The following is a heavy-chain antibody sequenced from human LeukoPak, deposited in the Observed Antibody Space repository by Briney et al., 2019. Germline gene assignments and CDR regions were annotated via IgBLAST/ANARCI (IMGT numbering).Heavy chain of an antibody. V-gene: IGHV4-34*01. CDR2: INHSGST. J-gene: IGHJ4*02. Sequence: PSETLSLTCAVYGGSFSGYYWSWIRQPPGKGLEWIGEINHSGSTNYNPSLESRVTISVDTSKNQFSLKLSSVTAADTAVYYCARGRPLRFGELVYYFDYWGQGTLVTVSS. CDR3: ARGRPLRFGELVYYFDY. CDR1: GGSFSGYY. D-gene: IGHD3-10*01.